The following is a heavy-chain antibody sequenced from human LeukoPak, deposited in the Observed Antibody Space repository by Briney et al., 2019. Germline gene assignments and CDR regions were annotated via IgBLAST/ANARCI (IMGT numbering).Heavy chain of an antibody. V-gene: IGHV3-23*01. CDR3: AKARSLSSWYED. CDR1: GSTFTTYA. J-gene: IGHJ4*02. CDR2: ISGGGDSI. D-gene: IGHD6-13*01. Sequence: PGGSLRLSCAASGSTFTTYAMTWVRQAPGKGLEWVSVISGGGDSIYYADSVKGRFTISRDNSKNTLYLQMNSLRAEDTAVYYCAKARSLSSWYEDWGQGSLVTVSS.